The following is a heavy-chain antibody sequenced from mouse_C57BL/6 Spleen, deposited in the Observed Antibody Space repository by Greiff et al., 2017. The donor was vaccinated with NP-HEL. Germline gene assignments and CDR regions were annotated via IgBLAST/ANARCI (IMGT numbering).Heavy chain of an antibody. J-gene: IGHJ4*01. CDR3: TRWDYDLYYSAMDY. CDR1: GYTFTDYE. V-gene: IGHV1-15*01. CDR2: IDPETGGT. Sequence: VKLQESGAELVRPGASVTLSCKASGYTFTDYEMHWVKQTPVHGLERIGDIDPETGGTAYNQKFKGKAILTADKSSSTAYMELRSLTSDDSAVYYCTRWDYDLYYSAMDYWGQGTSVTVSS. D-gene: IGHD2-4*01.